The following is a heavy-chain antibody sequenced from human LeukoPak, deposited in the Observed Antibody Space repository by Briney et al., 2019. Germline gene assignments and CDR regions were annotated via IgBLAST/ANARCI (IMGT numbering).Heavy chain of an antibody. CDR1: GYTFTSYG. CDR2: ISAYNGNT. CDR3: ARADFEFYNSTWYDY. D-gene: IGHD6-13*01. V-gene: IGHV1-18*01. J-gene: IGHJ4*02. Sequence: ASVKVSCKASGYTFTSYGISWVRQAPGQGLEWMGWISAYNGNTNYAQKLQGRVTMTTDTSTSTAYMELSRLKSDDTAVYYCARADFEFYNSTWYDYWGQGTLVTVSS.